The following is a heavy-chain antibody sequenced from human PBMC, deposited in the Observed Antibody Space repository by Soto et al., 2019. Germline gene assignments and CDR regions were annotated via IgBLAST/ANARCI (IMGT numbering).Heavy chain of an antibody. D-gene: IGHD3-22*01. J-gene: IGHJ4*02. CDR2: ISYDGSNK. Sequence: GGSLRLSCAASGFTFSSYGMHWVRQAPGKGLEWVAVISYDGSNKYYADSVKGRFTISRDNSKNTLYLQMNSLRAEDTAVYYCAKDATMIVADYWGQGTLVTVSS. CDR3: AKDATMIVADY. CDR1: GFTFSSYG. V-gene: IGHV3-30*18.